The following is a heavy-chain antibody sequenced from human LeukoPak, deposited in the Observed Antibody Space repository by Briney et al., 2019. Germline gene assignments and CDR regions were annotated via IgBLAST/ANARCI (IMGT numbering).Heavy chain of an antibody. J-gene: IGHJ2*01. CDR3: ASTIVTTVYPPGWYFDL. CDR1: GFIFSSYN. D-gene: IGHD4-17*01. V-gene: IGHV3-21*06. Sequence: GGSLRLSCAASGFIFSSYNMNWVRQAPGKGLEWVSSISSRSRDVYYADSVKGRFTISRDNTKSSLFLRMDSLRAEDTAVYYCASTIVTTVYPPGWYFDLWGRGAQVTVSS. CDR2: ISSRSRDV.